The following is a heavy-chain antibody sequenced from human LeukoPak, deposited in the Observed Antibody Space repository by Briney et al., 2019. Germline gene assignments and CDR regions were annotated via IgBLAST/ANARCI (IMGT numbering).Heavy chain of an antibody. CDR1: GFTFSSYA. CDR3: ARRYDFWSGYYPTNWFDP. D-gene: IGHD3-3*01. V-gene: IGHV3-23*01. J-gene: IGHJ5*02. Sequence: GGSLRLSCAASGFTFSSYAMLWVRQAPGKGLEGVSAISCSCGSTYYADSVKGRFTISRDNSKNTLYLQTNSLRAEDTAVYCCARRYDFWSGYYPTNWFDPWGQGTLVTVSS. CDR2: ISCSCGST.